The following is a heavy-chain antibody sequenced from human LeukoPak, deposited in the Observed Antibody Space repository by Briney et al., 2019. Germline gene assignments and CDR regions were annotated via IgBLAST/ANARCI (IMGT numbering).Heavy chain of an antibody. D-gene: IGHD6-6*01. CDR1: GFTLSSYS. CDR2: ISSSGSYI. J-gene: IGHJ4*02. Sequence: GGSLRLSCAASGFTLSSYSMNWVRQAPGKGLEWVSCISSSGSYIYYADSVKGRFTISRDNAKNSLYLRMNNLRAEDTAVYYCERDEYASSPGYFDYWGQGTLLTVSS. CDR3: ERDEYASSPGYFDY. V-gene: IGHV3-21*01.